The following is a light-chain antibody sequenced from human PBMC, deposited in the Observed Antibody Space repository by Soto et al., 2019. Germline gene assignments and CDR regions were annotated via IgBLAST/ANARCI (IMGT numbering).Light chain of an antibody. CDR2: GAS. J-gene: IGKJ1*01. CDR1: QSFSSSY. CDR3: QQYGRSPGT. Sequence: IVLTQSPGTLSLSPGERATLSCGASQSFSSSYLAWYQQKPGQAPRLLIYGASSRATGVPDRFSGSGSGTDFTLTISRLEPEDFAMYYCQQYGRSPGTFGQGTKVDIK. V-gene: IGKV3-20*01.